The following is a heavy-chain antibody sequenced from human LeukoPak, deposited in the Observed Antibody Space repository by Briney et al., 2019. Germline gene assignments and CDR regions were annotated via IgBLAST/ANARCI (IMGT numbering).Heavy chain of an antibody. V-gene: IGHV3-23*01. D-gene: IGHD4-17*01. J-gene: IGHJ3*02. CDR3: AKDWTWTTVTHAGNAFDI. CDR2: ISGSGGST. Sequence: PGGSLRLSCAASGFTVSSNYMSWVRQAPGKGLEWVSAISGSGGSTYYADSVKGRFTISRDNSKNTLYLQMNSLRAEDTAVYYCAKDWTWTTVTHAGNAFDIWGQGTMVTVSS. CDR1: GFTVSSNY.